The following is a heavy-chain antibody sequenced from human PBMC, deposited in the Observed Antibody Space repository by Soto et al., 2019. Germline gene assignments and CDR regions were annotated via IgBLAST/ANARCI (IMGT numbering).Heavy chain of an antibody. Sequence: SETLSLTCAVYGGSFSGHYWSWIRQPPGKGLEWIGDINYSGNTSYNPSLKSRLIISMDTSKNQFSLKVGSVTAADTAVYYCASSSLYGMDVWGQGTTVTVSS. V-gene: IGHV4-34*01. CDR3: ASSSLYGMDV. CDR1: GGSFSGHY. CDR2: INYSGNT. J-gene: IGHJ6*02.